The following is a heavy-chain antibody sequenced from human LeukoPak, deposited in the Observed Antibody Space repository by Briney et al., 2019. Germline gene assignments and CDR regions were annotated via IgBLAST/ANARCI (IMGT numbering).Heavy chain of an antibody. CDR2: IYYTGST. V-gene: IGHV4-59*01. CDR3: ARISGYDYKVDY. D-gene: IGHD5-12*01. J-gene: IGHJ4*02. CDR1: GGSISSYY. Sequence: SETLSLTCTVSGGSISSYYWSWIRQPPGKGLEWIGYIYYTGSTNYNSSLKSRVTISVDTSKNHFSLKLSSVTAADTAVYYCARISGYDYKVDYWGQGTLVTVSS.